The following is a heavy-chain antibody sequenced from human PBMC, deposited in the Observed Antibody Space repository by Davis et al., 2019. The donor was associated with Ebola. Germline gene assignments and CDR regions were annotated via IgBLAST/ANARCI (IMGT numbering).Heavy chain of an antibody. D-gene: IGHD6-13*01. V-gene: IGHV3-23*01. CDR2: ISGSGGST. CDR3: ARDSGSWYYYYYGMDV. Sequence: GESLKISCAASGFTFSSYAMSWVRQAPGKGLEWVSAISGSGGSTYYADSVKGRFTISRDNSKNTLYLQMNSLRAEDTAVYYCARDSGSWYYYYYGMDVWGQGTTVTVSS. CDR1: GFTFSSYA. J-gene: IGHJ6*02.